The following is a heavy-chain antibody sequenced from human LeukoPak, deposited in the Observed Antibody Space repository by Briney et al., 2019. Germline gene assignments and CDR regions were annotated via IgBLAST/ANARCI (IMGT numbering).Heavy chain of an antibody. J-gene: IGHJ6*02. CDR3: ARVDSSSPPYYYYYGMDV. Sequence: SQTLSLTCTVSGGSISSYYWSWIRQPPGKGLEWIGYIYYSGSINYNPSLKSRVTISVDTSKNQFSLRLSSVTAADTAVYYCARVDSSSPPYYYYYGMDVWGQGTTVTVSS. V-gene: IGHV4-59*01. CDR1: GGSISSYY. CDR2: IYYSGSI. D-gene: IGHD6-6*01.